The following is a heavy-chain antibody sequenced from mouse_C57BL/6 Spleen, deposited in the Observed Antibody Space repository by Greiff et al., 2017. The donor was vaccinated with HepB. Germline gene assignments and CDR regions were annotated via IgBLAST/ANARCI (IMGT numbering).Heavy chain of an antibody. J-gene: IGHJ4*01. CDR1: GYTFTSYT. CDR2: INPSSGYT. Sequence: QVQLKQSGAELARPGASVKMSCKASGYTFTSYTMHWVKQRPGQGLEWIGYINPSSGYTKYNQKFKDKATLTADKSSSTAYMQLSSLTSEDSAVYYCAREGSRGYAMDYWGQGTSVTVSS. CDR3: AREGSRGYAMDY. V-gene: IGHV1-4*01.